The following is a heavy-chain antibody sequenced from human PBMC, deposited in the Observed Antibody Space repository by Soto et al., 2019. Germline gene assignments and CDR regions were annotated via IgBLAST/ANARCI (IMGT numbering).Heavy chain of an antibody. D-gene: IGHD2-2*03. V-gene: IGHV4-30-2*01. J-gene: IGHJ4*02. Sequence: SETLSLTCAVSGGSISSGGYSWSWIRQPPGKGLEWIGYIYHSGSTYYNPSLKSRVTISVDRSKNQFSLKLSSVTAADTAVYYCSCGYCSSTNCDEYDYRGQRTLVPVSA. CDR3: SCGYCSSTNCDEYDY. CDR1: GGSISSGGYS. CDR2: IYHSGST.